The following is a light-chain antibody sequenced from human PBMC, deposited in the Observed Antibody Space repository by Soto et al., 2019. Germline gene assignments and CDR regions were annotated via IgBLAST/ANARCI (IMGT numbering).Light chain of an antibody. J-gene: IGLJ1*01. CDR2: ANI. CDR3: QSYDSSLSMYV. V-gene: IGLV1-40*01. CDR1: SSDIGAGYD. Sequence: QSVLTQPPSVSGAPGQRVTISCTGSSSDIGAGYDVHWYQQLPGTAPRLLIYANINRPSGVPDRFSGSKSGTSASLAITGLQADDEADYYCQSYDSSLSMYVFGTGTKLTVL.